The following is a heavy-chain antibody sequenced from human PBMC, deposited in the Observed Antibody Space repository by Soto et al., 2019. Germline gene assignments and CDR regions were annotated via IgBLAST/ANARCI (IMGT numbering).Heavy chain of an antibody. CDR3: ARVEYCSGGSCYPNPYDY. CDR1: GFTFSSYW. Sequence: GGSLRLSCAASGFTFSSYWMHWVRQAPGKGLVWVSRINSDGSSTSYADSVKGRFTISRDNAKNTLFLQMNILRAEDTAVYYCARVEYCSGGSCYPNPYDYWGQGTLVTVAS. D-gene: IGHD2-15*01. V-gene: IGHV3-74*01. CDR2: INSDGSST. J-gene: IGHJ4*02.